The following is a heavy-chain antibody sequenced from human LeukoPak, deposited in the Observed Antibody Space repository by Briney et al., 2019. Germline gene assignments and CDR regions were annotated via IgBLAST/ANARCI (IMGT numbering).Heavy chain of an antibody. CDR3: ARDRGSTAVVRGVNHC. CDR2: ISSGSANI. D-gene: IGHD3-10*01. J-gene: IGHJ4*02. V-gene: IGHV3-48*04. Sequence: GGSLRLSCGASGFTFSTYSMNRVRQAPGKGLEWDAHISSGSANIYYADSVKGRFTISRDNAENSLYLQMSSLRAEDTAVYYCARDRGSTAVVRGVNHCWGQGTLVTVSS. CDR1: GFTFSTYS.